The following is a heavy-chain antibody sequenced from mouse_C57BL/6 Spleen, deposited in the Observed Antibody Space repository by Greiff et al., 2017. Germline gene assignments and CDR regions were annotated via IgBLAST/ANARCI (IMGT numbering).Heavy chain of an antibody. CDR3: ARADYGGYYAMDY. J-gene: IGHJ4*01. V-gene: IGHV1-80*01. D-gene: IGHD1-1*01. CDR1: GYAFSSYW. CDR2: IYPGDGDT. Sequence: VQLVESGAELVKPGASVKISCKASGYAFSSYWMNWVKQRPGKGLEWIGQIYPGDGDTNYNGKFKGKATLTADKSSSTAYMQLSSLTSEDSAVYFCARADYGGYYAMDYWGQGTSVTVSS.